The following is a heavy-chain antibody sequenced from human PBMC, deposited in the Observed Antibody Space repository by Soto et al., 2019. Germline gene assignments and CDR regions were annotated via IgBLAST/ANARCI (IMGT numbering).Heavy chain of an antibody. J-gene: IGHJ3*02. CDR2: IDPSDSYS. CDR1: GYSFTNYW. D-gene: IGHD6-19*01. CDR3: ARLGSGWPLGAFDI. V-gene: IGHV5-10-1*01. Sequence: GESLKISCQGSGYSFTNYWISWVRQMPGKGLEWMGKIDPSDSYSNYSPSFQGHVTISADKSISTAYLQWSSLQASDTAMYYCARLGSGWPLGAFDIWGHGTVVTVSS.